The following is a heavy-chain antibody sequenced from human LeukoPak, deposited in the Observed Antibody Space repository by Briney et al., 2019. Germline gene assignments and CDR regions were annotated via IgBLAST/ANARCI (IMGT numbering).Heavy chain of an antibody. D-gene: IGHD4-23*01. Sequence: AGGSLRLSCAASGFTVSGNYMSWVRQAPGKGLEWVSSISSTSNYIYYADSVKGRFTISRDNAKNSLYLQMNSLRVEDTAMYYCASLYGGNLDTDYWGQGTLVAVSS. J-gene: IGHJ4*02. V-gene: IGHV3-21*06. CDR3: ASLYGGNLDTDY. CDR1: GFTVSGNY. CDR2: ISSTSNYI.